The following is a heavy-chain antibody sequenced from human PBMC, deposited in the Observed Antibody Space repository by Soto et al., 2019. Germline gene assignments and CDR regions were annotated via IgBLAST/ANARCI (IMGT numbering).Heavy chain of an antibody. CDR2: ISSSGTTI. CDR1: GFTFSSYN. V-gene: IGHV3-48*01. D-gene: IGHD4-17*01. Sequence: EVQLVESGGGLVQPGGSLRLSCAASGFTFSSYNMNWVRQAPGKGLEWVSYISSSGTTIYYADSVKGRFTISRDNAKNSLYLQMNSLRAADTAVYYCARGLFEGTVTTPLNWFDPWGQGTLVTVSS. J-gene: IGHJ5*02. CDR3: ARGLFEGTVTTPLNWFDP.